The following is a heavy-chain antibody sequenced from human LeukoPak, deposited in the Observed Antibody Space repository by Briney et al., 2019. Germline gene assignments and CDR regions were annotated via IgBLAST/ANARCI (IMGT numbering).Heavy chain of an antibody. J-gene: IGHJ4*02. Sequence: SETLSLTCTVSGGSISNRNYHWGWIRQPPGKGLEWIGSICSSGSAYYNPSLKSRATTSIDTSKNQFSLRLSSVTAADTAVYYCAREEGDFWSGYYPIDYWGQGTLVTVSS. CDR3: AREEGDFWSGYYPIDY. D-gene: IGHD3-3*01. CDR1: GGSISNRNYH. V-gene: IGHV4-39*02. CDR2: ICSSGSA.